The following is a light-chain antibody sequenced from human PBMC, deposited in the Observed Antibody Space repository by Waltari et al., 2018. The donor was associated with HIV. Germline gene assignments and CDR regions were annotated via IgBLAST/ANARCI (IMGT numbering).Light chain of an antibody. CDR3: QVWDNNSEHPGVV. V-gene: IGLV3-21*04. CDR2: YDS. CDR1: NIASIS. J-gene: IGLJ2*01. Sequence: SYVLTQPPSVSVAPGKTARITCGGNNIASISVPRYQQKPGQAPVLVIYYDSDRPSGIPERFSGSNSGNTATLTISRVEAGDEADYYCQVWDNNSEHPGVVFGGGTKLTVL.